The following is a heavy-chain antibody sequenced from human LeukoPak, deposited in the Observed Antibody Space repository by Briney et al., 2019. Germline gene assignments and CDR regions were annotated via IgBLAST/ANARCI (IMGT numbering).Heavy chain of an antibody. CDR2: INSDGTNT. D-gene: IGHD5-24*01. CDR1: GFDFNTCW. CDR3: VRAGYRDAYNL. V-gene: IGHV3-74*01. J-gene: IGHJ4*02. Sequence: GGSLRLSCAASGFDFNTCWMDWVRQVPGKGLVWVSRINSDGTNTIYADSVKGRFTISRDNAKNTLSLQMTSLRAEDTAVYYCVRAGYRDAYNLWGQGTLVTVSS.